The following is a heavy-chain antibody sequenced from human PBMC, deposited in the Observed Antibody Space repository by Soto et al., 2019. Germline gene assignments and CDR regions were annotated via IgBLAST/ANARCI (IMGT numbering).Heavy chain of an antibody. Sequence: QVQLVQSGAEVKKPGPSVRVSCKASGDTFTFYSINWVRQAPGLGLEWMGRINPILSMSNYAQRFQGRGTMTADKSTSTAYMELSSLRSEDTAMYYCASSYGSGYRAFDYWGQGALVTVSS. V-gene: IGHV1-69*02. J-gene: IGHJ4*02. CDR1: GDTFTFYS. D-gene: IGHD3-10*01. CDR3: ASSYGSGYRAFDY. CDR2: INPILSMS.